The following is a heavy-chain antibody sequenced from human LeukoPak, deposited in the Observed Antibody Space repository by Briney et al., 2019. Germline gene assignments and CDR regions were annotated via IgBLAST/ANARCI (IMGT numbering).Heavy chain of an antibody. CDR2: IAGGGSGI. CDR1: GFTFSNYA. Sequence: GASLRLSCAASGFTFSNYAMSWVRQAPGKGLEWVSAIAGGGSGIYYADSMRSRFTISRDNSKNTLYLQINSLRAEDTAVYYCAKWGDYDVLTGYYVSDYWGQGTLVTVSS. CDR3: AKWGDYDVLTGYYVSDY. D-gene: IGHD3-9*01. V-gene: IGHV3-23*01. J-gene: IGHJ4*02.